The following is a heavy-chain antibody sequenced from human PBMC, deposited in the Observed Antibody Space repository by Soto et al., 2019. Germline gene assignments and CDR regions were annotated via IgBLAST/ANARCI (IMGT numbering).Heavy chain of an antibody. V-gene: IGHV1-3*05. D-gene: IGHD6-19*01. CDR2: INAGNGNA. CDR1: GYTFIGYA. CDR3: ARAVAVPADFDY. Sequence: QVQLVQSGAEEKKPGASVKVSCKASGYTFIGYAMHWVRQAPGQRLEWMGWINAGNGNAKYSQKFQGRVTITRDTSASTDYMELSSLRSEDTAVYYCARAVAVPADFDYWGQGTLVTVSS. J-gene: IGHJ4*02.